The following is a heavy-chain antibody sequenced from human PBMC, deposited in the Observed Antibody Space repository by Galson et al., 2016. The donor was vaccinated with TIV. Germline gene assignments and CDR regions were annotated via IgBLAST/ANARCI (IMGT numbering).Heavy chain of an antibody. V-gene: IGHV1-2*06. D-gene: IGHD2-8*01. CDR3: VRVKYGELSPFES. CDR2: INPSNDVT. J-gene: IGHJ4*02. Sequence: SVKVSCKASGYTFTGYYIHWVRQAPGQGLEWMGRINPSNDVTDYAEKFQGRLTFTRDTSITTATMELSRLGSDDTAVYYCVRVKYGELSPFESWGQGTLVTVSS. CDR1: GYTFTGYY.